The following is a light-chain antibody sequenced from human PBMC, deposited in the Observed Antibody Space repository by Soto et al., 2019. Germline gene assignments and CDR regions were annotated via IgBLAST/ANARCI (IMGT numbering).Light chain of an antibody. CDR1: SSDVGGYNY. V-gene: IGLV2-14*01. CDR2: EVT. Sequence: QSVLTQPASVSGSPRQSITVSCTGTSSDVGGYNYVSWYQQHPGKAPKLMIYEVTNRPSGVSHRFSSSKSGNTASLTISGLQAEDEADYYCSSYTRRSIWVFGVGTKVTVL. J-gene: IGLJ3*02. CDR3: SSYTRRSIWV.